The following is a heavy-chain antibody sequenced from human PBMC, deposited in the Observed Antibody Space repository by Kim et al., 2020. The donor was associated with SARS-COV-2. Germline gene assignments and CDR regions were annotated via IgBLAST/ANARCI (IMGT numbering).Heavy chain of an antibody. J-gene: IGHJ4*02. CDR3: ARDYSSSFFD. D-gene: IGHD3-22*01. CDR2: KN. Sequence: KNFYADSVKGRFTISRDNSKNTLYLQMNSLRAEDTAMYYCARDYSSSFFDWGQGTLVTVSS. V-gene: IGHV3-33*01.